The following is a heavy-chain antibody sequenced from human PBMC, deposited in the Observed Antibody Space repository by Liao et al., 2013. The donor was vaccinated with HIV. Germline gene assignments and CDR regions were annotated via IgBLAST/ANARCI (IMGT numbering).Heavy chain of an antibody. D-gene: IGHD6-19*01. CDR1: GGSFGPYY. CDR2: INHSGST. Sequence: QVQLQQWGAGLLKPSETLSLTCAVYGGSFGPYYWSWIRQPPGKGLEWIGEINHSGSTNYNPSLKSRVTISVDTSKNQFSLKLNSVTAADTAVYYCASQVSGWYRRDYWGQGNPGHRLL. J-gene: IGHJ4*02. CDR3: ASQVSGWYRRDY. V-gene: IGHV4-34*01.